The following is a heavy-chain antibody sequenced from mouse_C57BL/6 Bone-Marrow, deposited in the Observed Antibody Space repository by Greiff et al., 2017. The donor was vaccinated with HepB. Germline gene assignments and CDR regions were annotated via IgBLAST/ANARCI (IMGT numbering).Heavy chain of an antibody. J-gene: IGHJ3*01. D-gene: IGHD1-1*01. CDR2: IWGGGST. CDR3: AKFYYGSRRLFAY. CDR1: GFSLTSYG. V-gene: IGHV2-9*01. Sequence: VMLVESGPGLVAPSQSLSITCTVSGFSLTSYGVDWVRQPPGKGLEWLGLIWGGGSTNYNSALMSRLSISKDNAKSQVFLNMNSLQTDDTAMYYCAKFYYGSRRLFAYWGQGTLVTVSA.